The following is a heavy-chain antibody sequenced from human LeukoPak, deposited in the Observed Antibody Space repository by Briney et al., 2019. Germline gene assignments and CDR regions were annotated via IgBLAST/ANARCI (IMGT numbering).Heavy chain of an antibody. V-gene: IGHV3-33*01. CDR3: ARDRGSYWDGGNDY. Sequence: GRSLRLACAASGFTFSSYGMHWVRQAPGKGLEWVAVIWYDGSNKYYADSVKGRFTISRDNSKNTLYLQMNSLRAEDTAVYYCARDRGSYWDGGNDYWGQGTLVTVSS. J-gene: IGHJ4*02. CDR2: IWYDGSNK. CDR1: GFTFSSYG. D-gene: IGHD1-26*01.